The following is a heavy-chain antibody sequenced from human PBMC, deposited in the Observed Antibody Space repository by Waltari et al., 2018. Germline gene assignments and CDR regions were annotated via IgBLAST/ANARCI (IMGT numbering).Heavy chain of an antibody. CDR2: IKQDGSAK. V-gene: IGHV3-7*04. J-gene: IGHJ3*02. CDR1: GFTFCSFC. CDR3: ARPFRSGWYDGSFDI. D-gene: IGHD6-19*01. Sequence: EVQLVESGSGLVHRGGSLRLSSAASGFTFCSFCIRWVRQAPWKGLEWVANIKQDGSAKSYVDSVKGRFVISRDHAENSLSLQMNSLKAEDTAVYYCARPFRSGWYDGSFDIWGQGTMVTVSS.